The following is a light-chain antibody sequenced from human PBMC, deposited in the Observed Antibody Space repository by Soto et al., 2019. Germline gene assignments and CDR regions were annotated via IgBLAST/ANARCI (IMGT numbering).Light chain of an antibody. Sequence: QSVLTQPPSASGSPGQSVTISCTGTSSDVGVYNYVSWYQQHPGKAPKLMIYEVSKRPSGVPDRFSGSKSGNTASLTVSGLQAEDEADYYCSSYAGSIHWGFGTGTKVTVL. CDR1: SSDVGVYNY. V-gene: IGLV2-8*01. CDR3: SSYAGSIHWG. J-gene: IGLJ1*01. CDR2: EVS.